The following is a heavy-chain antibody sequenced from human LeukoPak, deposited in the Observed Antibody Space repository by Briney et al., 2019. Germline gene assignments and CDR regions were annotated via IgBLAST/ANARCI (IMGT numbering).Heavy chain of an antibody. D-gene: IGHD1-26*01. CDR3: ARDIEGARHFDY. CDR1: GFTFSSYA. Sequence: GGSLRLSCAASGFTFSSYAMSWVRQAPGKGLEWASAISGSGGSTYYADSVKGRFTISRDNSKNTLYLQMNSLRAEDTAVYYCARDIEGARHFDYWGQGTLVTVSS. J-gene: IGHJ4*02. CDR2: ISGSGGST. V-gene: IGHV3-23*01.